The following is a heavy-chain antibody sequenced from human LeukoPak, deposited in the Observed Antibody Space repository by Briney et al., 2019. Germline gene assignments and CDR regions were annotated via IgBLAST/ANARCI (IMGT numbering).Heavy chain of an antibody. D-gene: IGHD1-26*01. J-gene: IGHJ4*02. V-gene: IGHV3-20*04. Sequence: PGRSLRLSCAASGFTFDDYAMHWVRQAPGKGLEWVSGINWNGGSTGYADSMKGRFTISRDNAKNSLYLQMNSLRAEDTALYYCARDLESRGSYSVDYWGLGTLVTVSS. CDR3: ARDLESRGSYSVDY. CDR2: INWNGGST. CDR1: GFTFDDYA.